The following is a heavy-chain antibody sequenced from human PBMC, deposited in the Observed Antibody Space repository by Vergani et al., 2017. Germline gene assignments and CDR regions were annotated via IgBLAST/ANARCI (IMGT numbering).Heavy chain of an antibody. Sequence: VQLVESGGGVVQPGGSLRLSCAASGFTFSTYWMRWVRQAPGKGLEWVANIKQDGSEKYYVDSVKGRFTISRDNAKNSLYLQMNSLRGEDTAVYYCARVQGGYSSGWFGDYWGQGTLVTVSS. CDR2: IKQDGSEK. J-gene: IGHJ4*02. CDR3: ARVQGGYSSGWFGDY. D-gene: IGHD6-19*01. CDR1: GFTFSTYW. V-gene: IGHV3-7*03.